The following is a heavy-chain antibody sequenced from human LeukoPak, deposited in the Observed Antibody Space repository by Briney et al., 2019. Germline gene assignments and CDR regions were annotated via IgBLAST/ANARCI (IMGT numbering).Heavy chain of an antibody. CDR3: ARDLAMYSPDLDY. J-gene: IGHJ4*02. CDR2: INPKTGVT. CDR1: GYTFTSYG. D-gene: IGHD1-26*01. V-gene: IGHV1-2*02. Sequence: ASVKVSCKASGYTFTSYGIIWVRQAPGHGLEWMGWINPKTGVTKYAQNFQGRVTMTRDTSINTAYMEVSRLRSDDTAVFYCARDLAMYSPDLDYWGQGTLVTVSS.